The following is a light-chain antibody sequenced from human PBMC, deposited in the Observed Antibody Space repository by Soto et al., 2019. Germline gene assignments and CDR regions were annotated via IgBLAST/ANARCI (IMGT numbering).Light chain of an antibody. CDR1: QSIGTW. J-gene: IGKJ1*01. Sequence: DIQMTQSPSTLSASVGDRVTITCRASQSIGTWLAWYQQKPGKAPKLLIYKASSLESGVPSRFSGSGSGTEFTLTISCLQPDDFATFYCQQYINRWTFGQGTKVEIK. V-gene: IGKV1-5*03. CDR3: QQYINRWT. CDR2: KAS.